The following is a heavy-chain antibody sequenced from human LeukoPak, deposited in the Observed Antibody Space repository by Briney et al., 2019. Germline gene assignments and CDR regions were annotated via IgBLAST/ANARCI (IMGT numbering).Heavy chain of an antibody. CDR3: AKDNTAFWNGYSPLDY. CDR1: GFTFDDYA. J-gene: IGHJ4*02. D-gene: IGHD3-3*01. V-gene: IGHV3-9*01. CDR2: ISWNSGSI. Sequence: GGSLRLSCAASGFTFDDYAMHWVRQAPGKGLEWVSGISWNSGSIGYADSVKGRFTISRDNAKNSLYLQMNSLRAEDTALYYCAKDNTAFWNGYSPLDYWGQGTLVTVSS.